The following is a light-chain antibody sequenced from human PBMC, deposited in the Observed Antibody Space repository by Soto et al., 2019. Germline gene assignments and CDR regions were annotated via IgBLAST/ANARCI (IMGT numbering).Light chain of an antibody. CDR1: QSISSW. Sequence: DIQMTQSPFTLSASVGDRVTITCRASQSISSWLAWYQQKPGKAPKLLIYDASSLESGVPSRFSGSGSGTEFTLTISSLQPDDFATYYCQQYNSYITFGGGTKVEIK. CDR2: DAS. J-gene: IGKJ4*01. CDR3: QQYNSYIT. V-gene: IGKV1-5*01.